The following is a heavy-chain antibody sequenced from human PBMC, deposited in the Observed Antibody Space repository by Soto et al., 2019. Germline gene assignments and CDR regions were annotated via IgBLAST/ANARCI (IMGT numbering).Heavy chain of an antibody. CDR1: GGTFSTFG. D-gene: IGHD3-16*01. Sequence: SVKVSCKTSGGTFSTFGISCVRQAPGQGLEWMGGIIPFFGTAEYSQKFEDRITITTDESTNTVYMDLRSLTSEDTAIYYCARTAPMDAGDKYYYDFWGQGALVTVSS. V-gene: IGHV1-69*05. CDR3: ARTAPMDAGDKYYYDF. CDR2: IIPFFGTA. J-gene: IGHJ4*02.